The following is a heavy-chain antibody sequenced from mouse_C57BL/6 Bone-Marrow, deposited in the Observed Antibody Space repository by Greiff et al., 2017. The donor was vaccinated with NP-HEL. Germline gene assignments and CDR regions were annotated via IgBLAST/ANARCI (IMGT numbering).Heavy chain of an antibody. CDR2: IDPSDSYT. CDR3: ARGAQAPWFAY. V-gene: IGHV1-69*01. J-gene: IGHJ3*01. Sequence: VQLQQPGAELVMPGASVKLSCKASGYTFTSYWMHWVKQRPGQGLEWIGEIDPSDSYTNYNQKFKGKSTLTVDKSSSTAYMQLSSLTSEDSAVYYCARGAQAPWFAYWGQGTLVTVSA. D-gene: IGHD3-2*02. CDR1: GYTFTSYW.